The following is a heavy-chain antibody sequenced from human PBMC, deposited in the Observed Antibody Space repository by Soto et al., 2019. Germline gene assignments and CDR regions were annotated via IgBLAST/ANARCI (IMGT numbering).Heavy chain of an antibody. V-gene: IGHV3-9*01. CDR1: GFTFEDYA. Sequence: EVHLVESGGGLVQPGGSLRLSCAVSGFTFEDYAMHWVRQAPGKGLEWVSGISWDSGSVAYADSVKGRFTISRDNAENALRLQMNSLRAEDTAVYYCAKDSIRRSFSRSSTRARDAFDIWGQGTMVTVSS. CDR2: ISWDSGSV. CDR3: AKDSIRRSFSRSSTRARDAFDI. J-gene: IGHJ3*02. D-gene: IGHD6-6*01.